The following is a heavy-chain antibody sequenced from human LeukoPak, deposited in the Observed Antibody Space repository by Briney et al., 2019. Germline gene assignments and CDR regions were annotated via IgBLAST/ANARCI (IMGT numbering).Heavy chain of an antibody. J-gene: IGHJ3*02. CDR2: IYTSGST. V-gene: IGHV4-4*07. D-gene: IGHD3-22*01. Sequence: PSETLSLTCTVSGGSISSYYWSWIRQPAGKGPEWIGRIYTSGSTNYNPSLKSRVTMSVDTSKNQFSLKLSSVTAADTAVYYCAREGDYYDSSGYYPLLNNDAFDIWGQGTMATVSS. CDR3: AREGDYYDSSGYYPLLNNDAFDI. CDR1: GGSISSYY.